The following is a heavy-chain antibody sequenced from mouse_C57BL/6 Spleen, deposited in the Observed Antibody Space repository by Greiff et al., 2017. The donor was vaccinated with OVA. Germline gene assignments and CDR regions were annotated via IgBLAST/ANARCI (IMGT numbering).Heavy chain of an antibody. V-gene: IGHV1-62-3*01. CDR1: GYTFTSYW. CDR3: ARENYYDYDENAMDY. CDR2: IDPNSGGT. Sequence: QVHVKQPGAELVKPGASVKLSCKASGYTFTSYWMHWVKQRPGRGLEWIGRIDPNSGGTKYNEKFKSKATLTVDKPSSTAYMQLSSLTSEDSAVYYCARENYYDYDENAMDYWGQGTSVTVSS. J-gene: IGHJ4*01. D-gene: IGHD2-4*01.